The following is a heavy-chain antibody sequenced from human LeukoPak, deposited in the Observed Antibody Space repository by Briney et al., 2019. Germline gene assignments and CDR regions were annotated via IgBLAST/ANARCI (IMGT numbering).Heavy chain of an antibody. V-gene: IGHV4-34*01. D-gene: IGHD4-11*01. J-gene: IGHJ6*02. CDR2: INHSGST. CDR1: GGSFSGYY. Sequence: SETLSLTCAVYGGSFSGYYWSWIRQPPGKGLEWIGEINHSGSTNYNPSLKSRVTISVDTSKNQFSPKLSSVTAADTAVYYCARHSRVTSWVMDVWGQGTTVTVSS. CDR3: ARHSRVTSWVMDV.